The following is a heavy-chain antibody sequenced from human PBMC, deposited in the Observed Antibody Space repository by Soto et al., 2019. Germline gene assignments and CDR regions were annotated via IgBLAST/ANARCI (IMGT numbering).Heavy chain of an antibody. V-gene: IGHV3-21*01. Sequence: GGSLRLSCAASGFTFSSYSMNWVRQAPGKGLEWVSSISSSSSYIYYADSVKGRFTISRDNAKNSLYLQMNSLRAEDTAVYYCARVNSSSWYGGYFDYWGQGTLVTVSS. D-gene: IGHD6-13*01. CDR1: GFTFSSYS. J-gene: IGHJ4*02. CDR3: ARVNSSSWYGGYFDY. CDR2: ISSSSSYI.